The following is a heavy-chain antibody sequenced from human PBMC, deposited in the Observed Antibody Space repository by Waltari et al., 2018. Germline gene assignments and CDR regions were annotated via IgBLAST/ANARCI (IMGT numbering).Heavy chain of an antibody. CDR3: ARGWEPKGAARRIYYYYYYMDV. V-gene: IGHV1-8*01. Sequence: QVQLVQSGAEVKKPGASVKVSCKASGYTFTSYDINWVRQATGQGLEWMGWMNPNRGNTGYAQKFQGRVTMTRNTSISTAYMELSSLRSEDTAVYYCARGWEPKGAARRIYYYYYYMDVWGKGTTVTVSS. J-gene: IGHJ6*03. CDR1: GYTFTSYD. D-gene: IGHD6-6*01. CDR2: MNPNRGNT.